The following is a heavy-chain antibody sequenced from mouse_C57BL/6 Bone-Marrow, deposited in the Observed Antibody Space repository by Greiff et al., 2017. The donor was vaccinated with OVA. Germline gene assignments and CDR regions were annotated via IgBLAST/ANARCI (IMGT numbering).Heavy chain of an antibody. D-gene: IGHD3-2*02. CDR1: GFTFSSYG. J-gene: IGHJ4*01. Sequence: EVQLVESGGDLVKPGGSLKLSCAASGFTFSSYGMSWVRQTPDKRLEWVATISSGGSYTYYPDSVKGRITISRDNAKNTLYLQMSSLKSEDSAMYYCARHAAQYAMDYWGQGTSVTVSS. V-gene: IGHV5-6*01. CDR2: ISSGGSYT. CDR3: ARHAAQYAMDY.